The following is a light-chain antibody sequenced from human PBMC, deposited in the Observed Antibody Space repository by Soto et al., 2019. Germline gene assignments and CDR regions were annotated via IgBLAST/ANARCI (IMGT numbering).Light chain of an antibody. J-gene: IGKJ2*01. Sequence: DIQLTQSASSLSASVGDRVTITCQASQVISNYLNWYQQKPGKAPKLLIYDTSTLEIGVPSRFSGSGSGTDFTFTITSLQPEDIATYYCQQYKNHPYTFGQGTQLEI. CDR1: QVISNY. V-gene: IGKV1-33*01. CDR2: DTS. CDR3: QQYKNHPYT.